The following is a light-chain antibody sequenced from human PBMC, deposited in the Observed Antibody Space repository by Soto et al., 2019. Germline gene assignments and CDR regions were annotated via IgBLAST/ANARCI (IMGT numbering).Light chain of an antibody. V-gene: IGKV4-1*01. J-gene: IGKJ1*01. CDR2: WAS. Sequence: DIVMTQSPDSLAVSLGERATINCKSSQTVLHGSNYLAWYQQKPGQPPNLLIYWASTRESVVPDRFSGSGSGTDFTLTITSLQPEDVAVYYCQQYYTTPVTFGQGTKVEIK. CDR1: QTVLHGSNY. CDR3: QQYYTTPVT.